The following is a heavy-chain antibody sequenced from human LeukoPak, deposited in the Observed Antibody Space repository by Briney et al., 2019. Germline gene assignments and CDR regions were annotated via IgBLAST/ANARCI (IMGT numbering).Heavy chain of an antibody. D-gene: IGHD4-17*01. J-gene: IGHJ2*01. CDR3: ARGQTTVSSWYSDL. Sequence: PSETLSLTCTVSGASISNYYWSWIRQPPGKGLEWIGYIYYFGGTNYNPSLKSRVTFSVDTSKNQFSLKLSSVTAADTAVYSCARGQTTVSSWYSDLWGRGTLVTVSS. CDR2: IYYFGGT. CDR1: GASISNYY. V-gene: IGHV4-59*01.